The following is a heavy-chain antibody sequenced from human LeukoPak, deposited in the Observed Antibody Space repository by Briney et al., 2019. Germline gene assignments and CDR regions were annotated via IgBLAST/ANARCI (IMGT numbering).Heavy chain of an antibody. CDR1: GGTFSIYA. V-gene: IGHV1-69*01. Sequence: SVRVSFKASGGTFSIYAISWVRQAPGQGLEWMGGVIPIFGTANYAKKFQARVTITANESTSTASMELSSLRSEDTAVYYCASDARLIWFDPWGQGTLVTASS. J-gene: IGHJ5*02. CDR3: ASDARLIWFDP. D-gene: IGHD5-12*01. CDR2: VIPIFGTA.